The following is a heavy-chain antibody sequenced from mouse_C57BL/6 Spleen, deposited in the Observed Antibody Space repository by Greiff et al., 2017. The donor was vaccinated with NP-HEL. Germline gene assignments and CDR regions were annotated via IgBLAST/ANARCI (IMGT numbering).Heavy chain of an antibody. V-gene: IGHV1-82*01. CDR1: GYAFSSSW. D-gene: IGHD1-1*01. J-gene: IGHJ2*01. CDR3: ARSTTNFDY. CDR2: IYPGDGDT. Sequence: QVQLKQSGPELVKPGASVKISCKASGYAFSSSWMNWVKQRPGKGLEWIGRIYPGDGDTNYNGKFKGKATLTADKSSSTAYMKLSSLTSEDSAVYFCARSTTNFDYWGQGTTLTVSS.